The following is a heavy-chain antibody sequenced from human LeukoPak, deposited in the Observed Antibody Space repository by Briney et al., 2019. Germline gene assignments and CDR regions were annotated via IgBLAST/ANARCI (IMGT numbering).Heavy chain of an antibody. CDR3: ATKMYSSDWFDP. D-gene: IGHD6-19*01. Sequence: GGSLRLSCAASGFTSSSYEMNWVRQAPGKGLEWVSYISSSGSTIYYADSVKGRFTISRDNAKNSLYLQMNSLRAEDTAVYYCATKMYSSDWFDPWGQGTLVTVSS. V-gene: IGHV3-48*03. CDR2: ISSSGSTI. J-gene: IGHJ5*02. CDR1: GFTSSSYE.